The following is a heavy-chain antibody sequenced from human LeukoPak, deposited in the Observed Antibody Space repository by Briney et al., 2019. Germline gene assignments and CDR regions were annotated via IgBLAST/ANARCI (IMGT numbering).Heavy chain of an antibody. CDR3: ARVSGFDFWSGYAPPMYYYYGMDV. Sequence: ASVKVSCKASGGTFSTYAISWVRQAPGQGLEWMGWISAYNGNTNYAQKLQGRVTMTTDTSTSTAYMELRSLRSDDTAVYYCARVSGFDFWSGYAPPMYYYYGMDVWGQGTTVTVSS. CDR2: ISAYNGNT. V-gene: IGHV1-18*01. CDR1: GGTFSTYA. D-gene: IGHD3-3*01. J-gene: IGHJ6*02.